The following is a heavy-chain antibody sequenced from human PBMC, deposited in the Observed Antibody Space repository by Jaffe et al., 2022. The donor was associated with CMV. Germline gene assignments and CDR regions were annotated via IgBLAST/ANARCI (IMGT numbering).Heavy chain of an antibody. CDR3: ARRYRGDLDY. CDR1: GFTFSNYY. CDR2: ISSISRYI. Sequence: HLVESGGGLVKPGESLRLSCAASGFTFSNYYMNWVRQAPGKGLEWVAAISSISRYIYYADSVKGRFTISRDNAKDSLYLQMNSLRPEDTAVYFCARRYRGDLDYWGQGTLVTVSS. D-gene: IGHD1-20*01. V-gene: IGHV3-21*01. J-gene: IGHJ4*02.